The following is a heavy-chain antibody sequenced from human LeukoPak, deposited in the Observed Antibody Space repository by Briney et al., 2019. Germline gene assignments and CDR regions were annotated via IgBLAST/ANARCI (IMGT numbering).Heavy chain of an antibody. CDR3: ARGKRLRRWFDP. J-gene: IGHJ5*02. D-gene: IGHD4-17*01. CDR1: GGSFSGYY. CDR2: INHSGST. V-gene: IGHV4-34*01. Sequence: SETLSLTCAVYGGSFSGYYWSWIRQPPGKGLEWIGEINHSGSTNYNPSLKSRVTMSVDTSKNQFSLKLSSVTAADTAVYYCARGKRLRRWFDPWGQGALVTVSS.